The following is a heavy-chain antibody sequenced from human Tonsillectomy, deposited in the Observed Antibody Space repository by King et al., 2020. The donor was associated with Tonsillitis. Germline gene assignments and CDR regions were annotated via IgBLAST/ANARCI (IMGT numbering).Heavy chain of an antibody. D-gene: IGHD7-27*01. CDR3: ARATPGDRRAFDI. CDR1: SGSISSGDYY. J-gene: IGHJ3*02. Sequence: VQLQESGPGLVKPSQTLSLTCTVSSGSISSGDYYWSWIRQPPGKGLGWIGYIYYSGSTYYNPSLKSRVTISVDTSQNQFSLKLSSLTAADTAVYYCARATPGDRRAFDIWGQGTMVTVSS. V-gene: IGHV4-30-4*01. CDR2: IYYSGST.